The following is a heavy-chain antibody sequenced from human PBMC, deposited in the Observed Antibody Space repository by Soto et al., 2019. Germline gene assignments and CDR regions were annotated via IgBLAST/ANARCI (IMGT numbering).Heavy chain of an antibody. CDR2: IIPIFGTA. CDR3: AHYIGYCSSTSCDNWFDP. CDR1: GGTFSSYA. D-gene: IGHD2-2*01. V-gene: IGHV1-69*06. Sequence: SVKVSCKASGGTFSSYAISWVRQAPGQGLEWMGGIIPIFGTANYAQKFQGRVTITADKSTSTAYMELSSLRSEDTATYYCAHYIGYCSSTSCDNWFDPWGQGTLVTVSS. J-gene: IGHJ5*02.